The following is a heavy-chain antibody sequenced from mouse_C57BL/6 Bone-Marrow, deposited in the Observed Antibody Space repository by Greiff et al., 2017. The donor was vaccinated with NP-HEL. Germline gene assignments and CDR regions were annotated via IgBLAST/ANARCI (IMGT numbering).Heavy chain of an antibody. J-gene: IGHJ1*03. Sequence: VQRVESGAELMKPGASVKLSCKATGYTFTGYWIEWVKQRPGHGLEWIGEILPGSGSTNYNEKFKGKATFTADTSSNTAYMQLSSLTTEDSAIYYCARYLYYYGSSWSDWYFDVWGTGTTVTVSS. D-gene: IGHD1-1*01. CDR3: ARYLYYYGSSWSDWYFDV. V-gene: IGHV1-9*01. CDR2: ILPGSGST. CDR1: GYTFTGYW.